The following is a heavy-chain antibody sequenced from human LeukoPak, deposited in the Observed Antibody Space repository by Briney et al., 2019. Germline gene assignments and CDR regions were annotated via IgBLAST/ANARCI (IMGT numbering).Heavy chain of an antibody. J-gene: IGHJ3*01. CDR2: INQDESRA. V-gene: IGHV3-74*01. CDR3: GRGGDGIDV. D-gene: IGHD5-24*01. CDR1: GFTFRNYL. Sequence: GGSLRLSCAVSGFTFRNYLMHWVRQPPGQGLVWVSRINQDESRAYADSVKGRFTVSRDNAKNMLYLQLNGLRAEDTAVYFCGRGGDGIDVWGQGATVIVSS.